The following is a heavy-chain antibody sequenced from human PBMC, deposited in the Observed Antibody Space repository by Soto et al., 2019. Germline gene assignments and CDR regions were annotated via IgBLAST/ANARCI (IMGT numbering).Heavy chain of an antibody. CDR1: GFTFSSYG. Sequence: QVQLVESGGGVVQPGRSLRLSCAASGFTFSSYGMHWVRQAAGKGLVWVAVISYDGSNKYYADSVKGRFTISRDNSKNTLHLQMNSLRAEDTAVYYCAKDPRRQWLLRGLPADYCGQGTLVTVPS. CDR2: ISYDGSNK. J-gene: IGHJ4*02. CDR3: AKDPRRQWLLRGLPADY. D-gene: IGHD6-19*01. V-gene: IGHV3-30*18.